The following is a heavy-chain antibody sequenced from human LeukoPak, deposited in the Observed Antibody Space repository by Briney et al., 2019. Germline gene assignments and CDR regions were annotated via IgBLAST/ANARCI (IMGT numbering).Heavy chain of an antibody. J-gene: IGHJ4*02. CDR1: GGSISSSSYY. CDR3: AREQMVRGVISYFDY. D-gene: IGHD3-10*01. CDR2: IYYSGST. V-gene: IGHV4-39*07. Sequence: PSETLSLTCTVSGGSISSSSYYWGWIRQPPGKGLEWIGSIYYSGSTYYNPSLKSRVTISVDTSKNQFSLKLSSVTAADTAVYYCAREQMVRGVISYFDYWGQGTLVTVSS.